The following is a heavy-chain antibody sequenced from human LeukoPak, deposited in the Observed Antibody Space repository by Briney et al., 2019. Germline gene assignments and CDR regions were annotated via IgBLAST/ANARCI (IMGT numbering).Heavy chain of an antibody. J-gene: IGHJ4*02. D-gene: IGHD5-12*01. V-gene: IGHV3-48*04. CDR3: ARVAVATNWEIYPINFDY. CDR1: GFTFSSYG. Sequence: PGGSLRLSCAASGFTFSSYGMHWVRQAPGKGLEWASYISSSGSTIYYADSVKGRFTISRDNAKNSLYLQMNSLRAEDTAVYYCARVAVATNWEIYPINFDYWGQGTLVTVSS. CDR2: ISSSGSTI.